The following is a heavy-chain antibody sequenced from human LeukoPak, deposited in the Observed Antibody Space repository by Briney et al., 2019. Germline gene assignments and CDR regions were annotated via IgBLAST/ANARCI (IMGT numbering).Heavy chain of an antibody. V-gene: IGHV5-51*01. D-gene: IGHD3-10*01. Sequence: RGESLKISCKGSGYSFTSYWIGWVRQKPGTGLEWMAIIYPGNSETRYSPSFQGQVIISVDKSIKTVYLQWSNLNASDTAMYYCATLFSNYYSPYYFDYWGQGTQVTVSS. CDR2: IYPGNSET. J-gene: IGHJ4*02. CDR1: GYSFTSYW. CDR3: ATLFSNYYSPYYFDY.